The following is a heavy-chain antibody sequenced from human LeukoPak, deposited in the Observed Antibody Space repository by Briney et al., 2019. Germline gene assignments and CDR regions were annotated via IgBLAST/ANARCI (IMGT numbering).Heavy chain of an antibody. CDR2: IYYIGNT. CDR3: ARDYAFDI. V-gene: IGHV4-59*01. J-gene: IGHJ3*02. CDR1: GDSISSYY. Sequence: SETLSLTCTVSGDSISSYYWSWIRQPPGKGLEWIGYIYYIGNTNYNPSLKSRVTISVETSKNQFSLKLSSVTAADTAIYYCARDYAFDIWGQGTMVAVSS.